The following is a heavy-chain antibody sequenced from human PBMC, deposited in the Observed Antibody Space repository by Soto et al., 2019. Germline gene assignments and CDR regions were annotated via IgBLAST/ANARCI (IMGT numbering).Heavy chain of an antibody. Sequence: SETLSFTYTVSGGYISSYYWSWIRQPPGKGLEWIGYIYYSGSTNYNPSLKSRVTISVDTSKNQFSLKLSSVTAADTAVYYCARIDSGYDYYFDYWGQGTLVTVSS. CDR2: IYYSGST. D-gene: IGHD5-12*01. V-gene: IGHV4-59*01. CDR1: GGYISSYY. CDR3: ARIDSGYDYYFDY. J-gene: IGHJ4*02.